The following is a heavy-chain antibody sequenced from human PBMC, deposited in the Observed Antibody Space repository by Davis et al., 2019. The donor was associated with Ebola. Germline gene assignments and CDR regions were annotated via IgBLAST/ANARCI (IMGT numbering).Heavy chain of an antibody. CDR2: IYHSGST. Sequence: PSETLSLTCTVSGGSISGYYWGWIRQPPGKGLEWIGSIYHSGSTYYNPSLKSRVTISVDTSKNQFSLKLSSVTAADTAVYYCARVGHYYGSGSYYKGNYYYGMDVWGQGTTVTVSS. CDR1: GGSISGYY. J-gene: IGHJ6*02. CDR3: ARVGHYYGSGSYYKGNYYYGMDV. V-gene: IGHV4-38-2*02. D-gene: IGHD3-10*01.